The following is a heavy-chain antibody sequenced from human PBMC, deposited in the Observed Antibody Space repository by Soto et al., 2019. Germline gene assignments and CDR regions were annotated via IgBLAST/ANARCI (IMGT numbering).Heavy chain of an antibody. CDR2: ISAYNGNT. V-gene: IGHV1-18*01. CDR1: GYTFTSYG. CDR3: ASCGYFDWVGYYYYYMDV. Sequence: ASVKVSCKASGYTFTSYGISWVRQAPGQGLEWMGWISAYNGNTNYAQKLQGRVTMTTDTSTSTAYMELRSLRSDDTAVYYCASCGYFDWVGYYYYYMDVWGKGTTVTVSS. D-gene: IGHD3-9*01. J-gene: IGHJ6*03.